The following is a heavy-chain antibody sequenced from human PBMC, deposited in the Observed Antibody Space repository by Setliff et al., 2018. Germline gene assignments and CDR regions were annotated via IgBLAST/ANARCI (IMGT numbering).Heavy chain of an antibody. Sequence: LRLSCRASGFTFSDFAMNWVRQAPGQGLEWVASISGSGDTTYYADSVKGRFTLSRDNSENALYLQMNSLRPEDTAVYYCAKDRGTGWYMVFNWGQGTLVTVSS. CDR3: AKDRGTGWYMVFN. D-gene: IGHD6-19*01. J-gene: IGHJ4*02. CDR2: ISGSGDTT. CDR1: GFTFSDFA. V-gene: IGHV3-23*01.